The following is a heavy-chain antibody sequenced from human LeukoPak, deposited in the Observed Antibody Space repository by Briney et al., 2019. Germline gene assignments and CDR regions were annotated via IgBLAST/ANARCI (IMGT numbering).Heavy chain of an antibody. CDR3: ARDSVEWLLYRYYFDY. D-gene: IGHD3-3*01. Sequence: GGSLRLSCAASGFAISTYAMAWVRQAPGKGLEWVSSISSSSSYIYYADSVKGRFTISRDNAKNSLYLQMNSLRAEDTAVYYCARDSVEWLLYRYYFDYWGQGTLVTVSS. CDR2: ISSSSSYI. CDR1: GFAISTYA. V-gene: IGHV3-21*01. J-gene: IGHJ4*02.